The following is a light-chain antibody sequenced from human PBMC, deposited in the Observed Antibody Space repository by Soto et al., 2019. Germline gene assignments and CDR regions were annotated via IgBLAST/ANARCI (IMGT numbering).Light chain of an antibody. CDR2: GAS. V-gene: IGKV3-15*01. CDR1: QSVSTS. Sequence: VMTKSPATLSVSPGESAVLSCRASQSVSTSLAWYQKKPGQATKILIFGASTRATGIQARFSGSGSGTEFTLTIRSLEPDDFATYYCKQYNAYSTFGQGTKVDI. J-gene: IGKJ1*01. CDR3: KQYNAYST.